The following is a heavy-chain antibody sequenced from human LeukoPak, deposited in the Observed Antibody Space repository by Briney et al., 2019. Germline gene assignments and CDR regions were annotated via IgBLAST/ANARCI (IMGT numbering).Heavy chain of an antibody. D-gene: IGHD3-10*01. CDR2: INPNSGGT. J-gene: IGHJ3*02. V-gene: IGHV1-2*02. Sequence: ASVKVSCKASGYTFTGYYMHWVRQAPGQGLEWMGWINPNSGGTNYAQKFQGRVTMTRDTSISTAYMELSRLRSDDTAVYYCASPSSGSYYKPYAFDIWGQGTMVTVSS. CDR3: ASPSSGSYYKPYAFDI. CDR1: GYTFTGYY.